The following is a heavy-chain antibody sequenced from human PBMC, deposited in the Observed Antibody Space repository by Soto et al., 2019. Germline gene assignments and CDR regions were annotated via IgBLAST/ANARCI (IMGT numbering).Heavy chain of an antibody. D-gene: IGHD3-3*01. J-gene: IGHJ4*02. Sequence: GGSLRLSCAASGFTFSSYAMSWVRQAPGKGLEWVSAISGSGGSTYYADSVKGRFTISRDNSKNTLYLQMNSLRAEDTAVYYCAKTPHWGFGVVYYFDYWGQGTLVTVSS. CDR1: GFTFSSYA. CDR3: AKTPHWGFGVVYYFDY. V-gene: IGHV3-23*01. CDR2: ISGSGGST.